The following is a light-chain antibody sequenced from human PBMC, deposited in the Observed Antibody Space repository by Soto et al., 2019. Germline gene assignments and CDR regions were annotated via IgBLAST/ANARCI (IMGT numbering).Light chain of an antibody. CDR3: CSFAGSGM. J-gene: IGLJ3*02. V-gene: IGLV2-11*01. CDR1: SSDIGGYNY. Sequence: QSALTQPRSVSGSPGQSVTISCTGTSSDIGGYNYVSWYQQHPDKAPQLLIYDVSKRPSGVPDRFSGSRSGNTASLTISGLQAEDEADYYCCSFAGSGMFGGATKVTVL. CDR2: DVS.